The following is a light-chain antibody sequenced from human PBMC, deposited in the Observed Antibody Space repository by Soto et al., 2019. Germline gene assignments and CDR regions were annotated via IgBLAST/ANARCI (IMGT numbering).Light chain of an antibody. Sequence: DIQMTQSPSSLSASVGDRITITCRASRSISNYLNWYQQKPGKAPKRLIYAASSLQSGVPSRFSGSGSGIDFTLTISSLEPEDFAVYYCQQRSDWPITFGQGTRLEI. V-gene: IGKV1-39*01. CDR2: AAS. CDR1: RSISNY. J-gene: IGKJ5*01. CDR3: QQRSDWPIT.